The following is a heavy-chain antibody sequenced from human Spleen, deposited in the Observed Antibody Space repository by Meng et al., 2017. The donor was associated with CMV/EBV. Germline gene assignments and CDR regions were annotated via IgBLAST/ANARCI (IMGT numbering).Heavy chain of an antibody. D-gene: IGHD2-21*01. V-gene: IGHV3-48*03. CDR1: GFTFSYYE. Sequence: GGSLRLSCAASGFTFSYYEMNWVRQAPGKGPEWVAYITSTGRIIYYADSVKGRFTISRDNAKNSLYLQMDSLRDEDTAEYYCDRDINRYCVGDCPFQHWGQGTLVTVSS. CDR2: ITSTGRII. J-gene: IGHJ1*01. CDR3: DRDINRYCVGDCPFQH.